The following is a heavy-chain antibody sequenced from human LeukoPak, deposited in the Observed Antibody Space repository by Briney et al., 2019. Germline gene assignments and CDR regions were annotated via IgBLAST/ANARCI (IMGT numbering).Heavy chain of an antibody. D-gene: IGHD2-8*02. J-gene: IGHJ5*02. Sequence: ASVKVSCKASGYTFTDFYIHWGRQAPGQGLGWMGWINPNSGDTTYAQNFQGRVTMTRDNSITTAYMEVSGLRDDDTAVYSCARDTVAQSRTGFDLWGQGTLVTVSS. V-gene: IGHV1-2*02. CDR1: GYTFTDFY. CDR3: ARDTVAQSRTGFDL. CDR2: INPNSGDT.